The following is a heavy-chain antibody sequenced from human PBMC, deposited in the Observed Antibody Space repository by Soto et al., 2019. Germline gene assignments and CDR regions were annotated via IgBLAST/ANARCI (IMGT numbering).Heavy chain of an antibody. CDR2: IIPLFRTP. V-gene: IGHV1-69*12. Sequence: QVQLVQSGAEMKEPGSSVKVSCKTSGGTFSSSAISWLRQAPGQGLEWMGGIIPLFRTPDYAQKFQGRVPFAADESTSTAYMELRSLISDDTAAYHCARDIHRLQLGGNYYYMLYDGGQGSTITVAS. J-gene: IGHJ6*02. D-gene: IGHD4-4*01. CDR1: GGTFSSSA. CDR3: ARDIHRLQLGGNYYYMLYD.